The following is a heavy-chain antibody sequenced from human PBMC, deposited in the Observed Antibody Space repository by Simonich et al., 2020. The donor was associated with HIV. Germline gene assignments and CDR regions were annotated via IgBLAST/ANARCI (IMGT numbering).Heavy chain of an antibody. D-gene: IGHD3-16*01. CDR2: ISYDGSNK. CDR1: GFTFSSYA. J-gene: IGHJ4*02. CDR3: ASGGSISSVWADDY. Sequence: QVQLVESGGGVVQPGRSLRLSCAASGFTFSSYAMHWVRQAPGKGLEWVAVISYDGSNKYYADSVKGRFTISSDNSQNTLYLQMNSLRAEDTAVYYCASGGSISSVWADDYWGQGTLVTVSS. V-gene: IGHV3-30*07.